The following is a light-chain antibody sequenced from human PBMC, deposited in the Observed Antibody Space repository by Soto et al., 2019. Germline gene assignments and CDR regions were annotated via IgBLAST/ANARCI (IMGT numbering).Light chain of an antibody. V-gene: IGLV2-14*01. J-gene: IGLJ2*01. Sequence: QSVLTQPASVSGSPGQSITISCTGGSSDIGPYNYVTWYQQHPGKAPKLIIYDVNNRPSGVSNRFSGSKSGNTASLTISGLQAEDEAEYYCSSYTSRTTLIIFGGGTQLTVL. CDR3: SSYTSRTTLII. CDR1: SSDIGPYNY. CDR2: DVN.